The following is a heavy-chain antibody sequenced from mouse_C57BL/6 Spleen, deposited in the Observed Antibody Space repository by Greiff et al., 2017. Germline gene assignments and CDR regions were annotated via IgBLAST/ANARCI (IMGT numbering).Heavy chain of an antibody. Sequence: LQESGAELVRPGASVKLSCKASGYTFTDYYINWVKQRPGQGLEWIARIYPGSGNTYYNQKFKGKATLTVEKSSSTAYMQLSSLTSEDSAVYFCGRVKDGYYVWWIAYWGQGTLVTVSA. CDR1: GYTFTDYY. D-gene: IGHD2-3*01. CDR2: IYPGSGNT. V-gene: IGHV1-76*01. J-gene: IGHJ3*01. CDR3: GRVKDGYYVWWIAY.